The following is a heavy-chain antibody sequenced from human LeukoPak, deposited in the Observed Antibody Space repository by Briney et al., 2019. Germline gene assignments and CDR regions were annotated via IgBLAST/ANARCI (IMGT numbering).Heavy chain of an antibody. CDR1: GGSISSYY. D-gene: IGHD6-6*01. Sequence: PSETLSLTCTVSGGSISSYYWSWIRQPPGKGLEWIGYIYYSGSTNYNPSLKSRVTISVDTSKNQFSLKLSSVTAADTAVYYCAGVNSSSNYYYYTDVWGKGTTVTVSS. V-gene: IGHV4-59*08. J-gene: IGHJ6*03. CDR2: IYYSGST. CDR3: AGVNSSSNYYYYTDV.